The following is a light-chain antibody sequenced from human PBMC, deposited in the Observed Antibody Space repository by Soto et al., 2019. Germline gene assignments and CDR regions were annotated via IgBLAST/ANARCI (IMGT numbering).Light chain of an antibody. V-gene: IGLV2-18*02. Sequence: QSVLTQPPSVSGSPGQSVTISCTGTSSDVGSYNRVSWYQQPPGTAPKLMIYEVSNRPSGVPDRFSGSKSGNTASLTISGLKSEDEAEYYCSSFTSSSTRVFGTGTKLTVL. J-gene: IGLJ1*01. CDR3: SSFTSSSTRV. CDR2: EVS. CDR1: SSDVGSYNR.